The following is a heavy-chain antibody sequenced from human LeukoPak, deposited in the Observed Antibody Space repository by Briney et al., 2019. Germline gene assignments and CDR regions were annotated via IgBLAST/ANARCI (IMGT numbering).Heavy chain of an antibody. V-gene: IGHV3-74*01. CDR2: IKSDGST. J-gene: IGHJ1*01. CDR3: ARAPAEIGGYYPEYFRH. D-gene: IGHD3-22*01. Sequence: GGSLRLPCAASGFTFSRYWMHWVRHAPGKGLVWVSRIKSDGSTNYADSVKGRFTISRDNAKNTVSLQMNSLRAEDTGVYYCARAPAEIGGYYPEYFRHWGQGTLVTVSS. CDR1: GFTFSRYW.